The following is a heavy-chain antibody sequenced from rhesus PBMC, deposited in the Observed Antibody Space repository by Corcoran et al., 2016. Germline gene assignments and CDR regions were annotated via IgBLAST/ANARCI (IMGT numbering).Heavy chain of an antibody. Sequence: QVKLQQWGEGLVKPSETLSLTCAVYGGSISGYYWSLIRQPPGKGLEWIGNSDGNSPATNYHPSLKNQVTISKDTSKNQFSLKLSSVTAAGTAVYYCAREDRRTRYYFDYWGQGVLVTVSS. D-gene: IGHD2-33*01. CDR1: GGSISGYY. V-gene: IGHV4-73*01. CDR3: AREDRRTRYYFDY. J-gene: IGHJ4*01. CDR2: SDGNSPAT.